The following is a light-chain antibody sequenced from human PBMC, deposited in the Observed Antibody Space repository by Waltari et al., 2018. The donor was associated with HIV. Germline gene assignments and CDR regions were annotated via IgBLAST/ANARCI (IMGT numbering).Light chain of an antibody. V-gene: IGLV1-51*01. Sequence: QSVLTQPPSVSAAPGQKVTISCSGSSSKFGNDFVSWYQHLPGAAPKLLLFDKDKRPSGISDRFSGSKSGTSATLGITGLQTGDEADYDGGTWDTSLGAGVFGGGTKLTVL. CDR2: DKD. CDR3: GTWDTSLGAGV. CDR1: SSKFGNDF. J-gene: IGLJ3*02.